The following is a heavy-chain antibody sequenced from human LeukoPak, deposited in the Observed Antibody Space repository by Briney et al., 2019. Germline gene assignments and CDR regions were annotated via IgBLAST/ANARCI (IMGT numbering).Heavy chain of an antibody. V-gene: IGHV3-53*01. CDR3: ARTSKPYCSSTSCRFPKSNFDY. Sequence: GGSLRLSCAASGFTVSSNYMSWVRQAPGKGLEWVSVIYSGGSTYYADSVKGRFTISRDNSKNTLYLQMNSLRAEDTAVYYCARTSKPYCSSTSCRFPKSNFDYWGQGTLVTVSS. CDR2: IYSGGST. D-gene: IGHD2-2*01. CDR1: GFTVSSNY. J-gene: IGHJ4*02.